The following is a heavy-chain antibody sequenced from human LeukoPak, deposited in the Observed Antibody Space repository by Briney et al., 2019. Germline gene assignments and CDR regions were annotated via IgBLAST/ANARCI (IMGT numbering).Heavy chain of an antibody. D-gene: IGHD3-16*01. V-gene: IGHV1-69*10. CDR2: IIPIIDIA. Sequence: ASVKVSCKASGGTFSSYSVSWVRQAPRQGLEWMGRIIPIIDIANYAQKFQGRVSIELSSLRPEDTAMYYCARDAHEGGNSYNYGLDVWGQGTAVTVSS. CDR1: GGTFSSYS. J-gene: IGHJ6*02. CDR3: ARDAHEGGNSYNYGLDV.